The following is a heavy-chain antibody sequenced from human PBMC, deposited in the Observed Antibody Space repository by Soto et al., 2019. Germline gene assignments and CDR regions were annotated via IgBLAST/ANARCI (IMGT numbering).Heavy chain of an antibody. Sequence: GESLKISCEASGYSFTSYYITWVRQMPGKGLEWLGRIDPSDSETNYSPSFQGHVTISTDKSITTAFLQWTSLTASDTAMYYCARALRFCSGDSCHSESDALDVWGQGTMVTVSS. CDR1: GYSFTSYY. J-gene: IGHJ3*01. CDR2: IDPSDSET. CDR3: ARALRFCSGDSCHSESDALDV. V-gene: IGHV5-10-1*01. D-gene: IGHD2-15*01.